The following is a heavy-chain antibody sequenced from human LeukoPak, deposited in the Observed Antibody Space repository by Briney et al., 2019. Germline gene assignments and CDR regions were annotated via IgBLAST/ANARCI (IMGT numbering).Heavy chain of an antibody. Sequence: QPGRSLSLSCAASGFTFSSYAMPWVRQAPGKGLEWVAVISYDGSNKYYADSVKGRFTISRDNSKNTLYLQMNGLRAEETAVYYCAGSIAARLWGDAFDIWGQGTMVSVSS. CDR3: AGSIAARLWGDAFDI. CDR2: ISYDGSNK. J-gene: IGHJ3*02. D-gene: IGHD6-6*01. V-gene: IGHV3-30*04. CDR1: GFTFSSYA.